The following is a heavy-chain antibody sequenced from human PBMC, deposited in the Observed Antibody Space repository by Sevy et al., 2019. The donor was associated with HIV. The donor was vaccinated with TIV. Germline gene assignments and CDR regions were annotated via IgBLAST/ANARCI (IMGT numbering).Heavy chain of an antibody. J-gene: IGHJ4*02. Sequence: GGSLRLSCAASGFTFSSYSMNWVRQAPGKGLEWVSSISRSSSYIYYADSVKGRFTISRDNAKNSLYLQMNSLRAEDTAVYYCARGSDIAAAGTEGDYWGQGTLVTVSS. V-gene: IGHV3-21*01. CDR3: ARGSDIAAAGTEGDY. CDR2: ISRSSSYI. CDR1: GFTFSSYS. D-gene: IGHD6-13*01.